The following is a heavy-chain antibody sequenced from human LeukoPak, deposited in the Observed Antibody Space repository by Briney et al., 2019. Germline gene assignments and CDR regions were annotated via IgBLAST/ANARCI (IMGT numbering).Heavy chain of an antibody. V-gene: IGHV3-21*01. J-gene: IGHJ4*02. Sequence: GGSLRLSCAASGFTFSSYNMNWVRQAPGKGLEWVSSISSSSSYIYYADSVKGRFTISRDNAKNSLYLQMNSLRAEDTAVYYCARDLDHDILTGYYNVWGPDYWGQGTLVTVSS. CDR1: GFTFSSYN. CDR2: ISSSSSYI. D-gene: IGHD3-9*01. CDR3: ARDLDHDILTGYYNVWGPDY.